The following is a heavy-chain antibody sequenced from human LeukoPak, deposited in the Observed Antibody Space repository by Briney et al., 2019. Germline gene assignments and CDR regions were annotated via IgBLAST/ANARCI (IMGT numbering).Heavy chain of an antibody. J-gene: IGHJ4*02. CDR2: ISAYNGNT. CDR3: ARVGDILTGYPYYFDY. D-gene: IGHD3-9*01. Sequence: EASVKVSCKASSYTFTNYGISWVRQAPGQGLEWMGWISAYNGNTNYAQKLQGRLTMTTDTSTSTAYMELRSLRSDDTAVYYCARVGDILTGYPYYFDYWGQGTLVTVSS. CDR1: SYTFTNYG. V-gene: IGHV1-18*04.